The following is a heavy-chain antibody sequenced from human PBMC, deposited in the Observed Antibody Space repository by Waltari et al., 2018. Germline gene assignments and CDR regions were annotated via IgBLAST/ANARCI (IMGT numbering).Heavy chain of an antibody. D-gene: IGHD4-4*01. CDR3: AGTYYYSNPYYYYYYGMDV. J-gene: IGHJ6*02. CDR2: IYYSAST. V-gene: IGHV4-59*08. CDR1: GCSISSYY. Sequence: QVQLQESGPGLVKPSETLSLTCTVSGCSISSYYWSLFRKTPGKGLEWIGCIYYSASTNYNPSLKSRVTISVDTSKNQFSLKLSSVTAADTAVYYCAGTYYYSNPYYYYYYGMDVWGQGTTVTVSS.